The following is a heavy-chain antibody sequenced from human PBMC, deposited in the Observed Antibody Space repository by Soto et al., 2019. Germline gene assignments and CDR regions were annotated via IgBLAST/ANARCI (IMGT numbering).Heavy chain of an antibody. D-gene: IGHD3-10*01. CDR2: INAGNGNT. V-gene: IGHV1-3*01. CDR1: GYTFTSYA. Sequence: QVQLVQSGAEVKKPGASVKVSCKASGYTFTSYAMHWVGQAPGQRLEWMGWINAGNGNTKYSQKFQGRVTITRDTSESTAYMELSSLRSEDTAVYYCARDMGFGLSDYWGQGTLVTVSS. CDR3: ARDMGFGLSDY. J-gene: IGHJ4*02.